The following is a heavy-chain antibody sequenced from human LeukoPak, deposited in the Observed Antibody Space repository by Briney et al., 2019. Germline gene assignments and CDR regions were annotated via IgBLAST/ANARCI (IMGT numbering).Heavy chain of an antibody. CDR1: GFTFSSYS. CDR3: AKAPGGDSSGWYDY. D-gene: IGHD6-19*01. J-gene: IGHJ4*02. CDR2: ISSSSSYI. V-gene: IGHV3-21*04. Sequence: GGSLRLSCAASGFTFSSYSMNWVRQAPGKGLEWVSSISSSSSYIYYADSVKGRFTISRDNAKNSLYLQMNSLRAEDTALYYCAKAPGGDSSGWYDYWGQGTLVTVSS.